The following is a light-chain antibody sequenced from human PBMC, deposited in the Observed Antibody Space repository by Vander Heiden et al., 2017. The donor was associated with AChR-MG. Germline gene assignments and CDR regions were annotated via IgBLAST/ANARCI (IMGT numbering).Light chain of an antibody. CDR2: GNS. CDR1: SSNIGAGYD. Sequence: QSVLTQPPSVSGATGQRVTIPCTGSSSNIGAGYDVHWYQQLPGTAPKLLIYGNSNRPSGVPDRFSGSKSGTSASLAITGLQAEDEADYYCQSYDSSLSGSEFGGGTKLTVL. J-gene: IGLJ3*02. V-gene: IGLV1-40*01. CDR3: QSYDSSLSGSE.